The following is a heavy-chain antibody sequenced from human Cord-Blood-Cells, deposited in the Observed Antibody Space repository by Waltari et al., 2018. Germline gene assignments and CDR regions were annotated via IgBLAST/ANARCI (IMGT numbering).Heavy chain of an antibody. V-gene: IGHV1-2*06. Sequence: QVQLVQSGAEVKKPGASVKVSCKASGYTITGYYMHWVRQAPGQGLESMGRTNHTSAGTLHAQTFHGSVTMTRNTSISTAYMGLRRLCSDDTAVYYCALWCGYRDYWGQGTLVTVSS. CDR1: GYTITGYY. CDR3: ALWCGYRDY. D-gene: IGHD3-3*01. J-gene: IGHJ4*02. CDR2: TNHTSAGT.